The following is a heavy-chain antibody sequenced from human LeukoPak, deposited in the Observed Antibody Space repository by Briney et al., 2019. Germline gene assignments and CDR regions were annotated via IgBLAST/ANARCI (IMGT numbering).Heavy chain of an antibody. CDR3: AKDIVVVAAAGRVFDF. V-gene: IGHV3-23*01. J-gene: IGHJ3*01. CDR1: GFTFSSYA. D-gene: IGHD2-2*01. CDR2: ISGGGGST. Sequence: GGSLRLSCAASGFTFSSYAMSWVRQAPGKGLEWVSGISGGGGSTYYADSVKGRFTISRDNSKNTLYLQMNSLRAEDTAVYYCAKDIVVVAAAGRVFDFWGQGTMVTVSP.